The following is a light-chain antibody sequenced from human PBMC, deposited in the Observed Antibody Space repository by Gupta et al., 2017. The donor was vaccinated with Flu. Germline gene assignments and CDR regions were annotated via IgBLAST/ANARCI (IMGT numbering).Light chain of an antibody. CDR3: QTVDSSGTFI. Sequence: SSEVTQPPSVSVSPGQTARITCSGDTLPNQFVFWYQQKPGQAPVLVIYRDIERPSGIPGRFSGSCSGTIVTLTITGVQAEDEADYYCQTVDSSGTFIFGGGTKLTV. J-gene: IGLJ2*01. CDR1: TLPNQF. CDR2: RDI. V-gene: IGLV3-25*02.